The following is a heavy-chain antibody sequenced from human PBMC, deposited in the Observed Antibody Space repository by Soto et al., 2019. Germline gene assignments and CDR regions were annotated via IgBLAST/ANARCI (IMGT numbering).Heavy chain of an antibody. CDR2: ISAYNGNT. CDR3: ARVLXSSVSSVFRESKTWFDP. Sequence: ASVKVSCKASGYTFTSYGISWVRQAPGQGLEWMGWISAYNGNTNYAQKLQGRVTMTTDTSTSTAYMELRSLRSDDTAVYYCARVLXSSVSSVFRESKTWFDPWGQGTLVTVS. D-gene: IGHD6-25*01. CDR1: GYTFTSYG. V-gene: IGHV1-18*01. J-gene: IGHJ5*02.